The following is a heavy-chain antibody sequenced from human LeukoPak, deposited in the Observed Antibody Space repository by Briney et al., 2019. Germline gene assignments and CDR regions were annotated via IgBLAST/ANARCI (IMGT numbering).Heavy chain of an antibody. CDR1: GFIFSTYA. CDR3: AKSPFSGYSGYDYYYYMDV. V-gene: IGHV3-23*01. D-gene: IGHD5-12*01. Sequence: GGSLRLSCTASGFIFSTYAMTWVRQAPGRGLEWVSSILGSGGLTWYADSVKGRFTISRDNSKNTLYLQMNSLRAEDTAIYYCAKSPFSGYSGYDYYYYMDVWGKGTTVTVSS. CDR2: ILGSGGLT. J-gene: IGHJ6*03.